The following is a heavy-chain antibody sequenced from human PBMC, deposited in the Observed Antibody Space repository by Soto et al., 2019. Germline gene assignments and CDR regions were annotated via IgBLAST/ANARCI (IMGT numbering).Heavy chain of an antibody. V-gene: IGHV3-7*04. CDR1: GSTFSNHW. D-gene: IGHD3-10*01. CDR2: INQEGSAK. CDR3: ARAYYGSTVGH. J-gene: IGHJ1*01. Sequence: EVQLVESGGGLVQPGGSLRLSCTDSGSTFSNHWMSWVRQAPGKGLEWVANINQEGSAKYYVDSVKGRFTISRDNAKNSLYLQMNSLRAEDTAVYYCARAYYGSTVGHWGQGALVTVSS.